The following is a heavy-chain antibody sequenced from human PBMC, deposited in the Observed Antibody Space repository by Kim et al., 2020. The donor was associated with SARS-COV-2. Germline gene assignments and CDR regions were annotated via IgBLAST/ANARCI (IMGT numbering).Heavy chain of an antibody. V-gene: IGHV4-34*01. CDR2: INHSGST. Sequence: SETLSLTCAVYGGSFSGYYWSWIRQPPGKGLEWIGEINHSGSTNYNPSLKSRVTISVDTSKNQFSLKLSSVTAADTAVYYCAREQWLAGGGWFDPWGQGTLVTVSS. CDR3: AREQWLAGGGWFDP. J-gene: IGHJ5*02. D-gene: IGHD6-19*01. CDR1: GGSFSGYY.